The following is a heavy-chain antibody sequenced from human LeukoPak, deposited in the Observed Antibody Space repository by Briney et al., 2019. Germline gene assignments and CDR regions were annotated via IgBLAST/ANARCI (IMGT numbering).Heavy chain of an antibody. CDR3: ARAPRNYYDSSGSGNWYFDL. CDR2: ISYDGGNK. D-gene: IGHD3-22*01. Sequence: PGGSLRHPCAASGFTFSNYAMHWIRQARGKGRGWWALISYDGGNKYYADPVKSQFTITSDHSTNPPYLEMNNLRPEDTAVFYCARAPRNYYDSSGSGNWYFDLWGRGTLVTVSS. J-gene: IGHJ2*01. CDR1: GFTFSNYA. V-gene: IGHV3-30*04.